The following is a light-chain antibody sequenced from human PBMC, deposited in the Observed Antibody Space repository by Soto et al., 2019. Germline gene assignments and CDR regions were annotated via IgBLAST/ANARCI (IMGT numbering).Light chain of an antibody. J-gene: IGKJ1*01. CDR1: QSVSGSY. CDR3: QQYGSSPRT. Sequence: EIVLTQSPGTLSLSPGERATISCRASQSVSGSYLAWYQQKPGQAPRLLIYGASSRATGIPDRFSGSGSGTDFTLTISRLEPEDFAVYYCQQYGSSPRTFGQGTKVDI. CDR2: GAS. V-gene: IGKV3-20*01.